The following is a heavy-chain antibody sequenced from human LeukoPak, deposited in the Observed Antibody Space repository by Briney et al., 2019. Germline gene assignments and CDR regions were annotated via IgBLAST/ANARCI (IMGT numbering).Heavy chain of an antibody. V-gene: IGHV1-18*01. CDR3: ARVSLGYSYGYVIPDY. D-gene: IGHD5-18*01. CDR2: ISAYNGNT. J-gene: IGHJ4*02. CDR1: GYTFTSYG. Sequence: GASVKVSCKASGYTFTSYGISWVRQAPGQGLEWMGWISAYNGNTNYAQKLQGRVTMTTDTSTSTAYMELRSLRSDDTAVYYCARVSLGYSYGYVIPDYWGQGTLVTVSS.